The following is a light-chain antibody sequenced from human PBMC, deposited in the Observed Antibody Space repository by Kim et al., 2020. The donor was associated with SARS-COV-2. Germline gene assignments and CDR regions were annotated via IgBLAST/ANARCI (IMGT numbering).Light chain of an antibody. J-gene: IGKJ5*01. CDR2: DAS. CDR1: QSVRGGY. V-gene: IGKV3-20*01. CDR3: QQYTGSPIT. Sequence: SPGGRATLSCRASQSVRGGYVAWYQQKPGQAPRLLIYDASSRATGIPDRFSGSGSGTDFTLTISRLEPEDFAVYYCQQYTGSPITFGQGTRLEIK.